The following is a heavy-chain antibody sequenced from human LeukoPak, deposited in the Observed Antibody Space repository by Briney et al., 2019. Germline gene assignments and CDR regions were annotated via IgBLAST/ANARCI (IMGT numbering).Heavy chain of an antibody. CDR3: ARDFGYYDSSGMLDFDY. D-gene: IGHD3-22*01. CDR2: ISSGGST. CDR1: GFTVSSNY. Sequence: GGSLRLSCAASGFTVSSNYMSWVRQAPGKGLEWVSVISSGGSTYYADSVKGRFTISRDNSKNTLYLQMNSLRAEDTAVYYCARDFGYYDSSGMLDFDYWGQGTLVTVSS. J-gene: IGHJ4*02. V-gene: IGHV3-66*01.